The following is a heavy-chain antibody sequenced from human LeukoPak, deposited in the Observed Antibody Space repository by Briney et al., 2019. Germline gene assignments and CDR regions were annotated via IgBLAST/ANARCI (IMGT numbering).Heavy chain of an antibody. J-gene: IGHJ4*02. D-gene: IGHD5-24*01. Sequence: PRGSLRLSCAASEFTFSSYWMNWVRQAPGKGLEWVANIKQDGSEKYYVDSVKGRFTISRDNAQNSLYLQMNSLRVEDTAIYYCARDHARDGYNFWGQGTLVTVSS. CDR1: EFTFSSYW. V-gene: IGHV3-7*01. CDR3: ARDHARDGYNF. CDR2: IKQDGSEK.